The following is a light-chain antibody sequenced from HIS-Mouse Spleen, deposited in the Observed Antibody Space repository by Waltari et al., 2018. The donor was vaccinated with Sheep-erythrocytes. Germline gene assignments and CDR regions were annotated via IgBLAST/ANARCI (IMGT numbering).Light chain of an antibody. CDR3: GTWDSSLSAVV. CDR2: DKK. J-gene: IGLJ2*01. V-gene: IGLV1-51*01. CDR1: SSNIGNNY. Sequence: QSVLTQPPSVSAAPGQKVTISCSGSSSNIGNNYVSWYQQLPGTAPKLLIYDKKKRPSGIPDRFSGSKSGTSATLGITGLQTGDEADYYCGTWDSSLSAVVFGGWTKLTVL.